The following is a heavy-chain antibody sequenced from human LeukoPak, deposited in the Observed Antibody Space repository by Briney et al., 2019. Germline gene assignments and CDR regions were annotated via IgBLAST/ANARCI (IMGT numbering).Heavy chain of an antibody. V-gene: IGHV3-11*01. CDR1: GFTFSDYY. CDR3: ARSGYSYGYIWFDP. CDR2: ISSSGSTI. Sequence: GGSLRLSCAASGFTFSDYYMSWIRQAPGKGLEWVSYISSSGSTICYADSVKGRFTISRDNAKNSLYLQMNSLRAEDTAVYYCARSGYSYGYIWFDPWGQGTLVTVSS. J-gene: IGHJ5*02. D-gene: IGHD5-18*01.